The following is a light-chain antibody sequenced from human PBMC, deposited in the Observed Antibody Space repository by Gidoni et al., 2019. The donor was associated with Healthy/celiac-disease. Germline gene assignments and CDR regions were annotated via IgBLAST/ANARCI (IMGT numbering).Light chain of an antibody. CDR2: AAS. J-gene: IGKJ4*01. CDR3: QQSYSTPLT. V-gene: IGKV1-39*01. CDR1: QSISSY. Sequence: DIQMPQSPSSLSASVGDRVTITGRASQSISSYLNWYQQKPGKAPKLLIYAASSLQSGVPSRFSGSGSGTDFTLTISSLQPEDFATYYCQQSYSTPLTFGGGTKVEIK.